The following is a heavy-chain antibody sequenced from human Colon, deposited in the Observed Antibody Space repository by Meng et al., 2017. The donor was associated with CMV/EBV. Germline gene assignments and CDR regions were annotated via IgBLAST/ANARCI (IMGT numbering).Heavy chain of an antibody. D-gene: IGHD6-19*01. CDR1: GFTFSSYD. V-gene: IGHV3-23*01. Sequence: GGSLRLSCAASGFTFSSYDMTWVRQAPGKGLEWVSAISGSGGSAYYADSVKGQVTISRDNSKNTVYLQMSSLRAEDTAVYYCVKDRWSSGATPYDQWGQGTLVTVSS. J-gene: IGHJ4*02. CDR2: ISGSGGSA. CDR3: VKDRWSSGATPYDQ.